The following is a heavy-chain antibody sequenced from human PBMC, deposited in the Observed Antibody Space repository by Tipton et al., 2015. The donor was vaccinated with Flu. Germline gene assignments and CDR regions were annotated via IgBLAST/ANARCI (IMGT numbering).Heavy chain of an antibody. CDR2: IRYDGGNK. D-gene: IGHD4-17*01. J-gene: IGHJ4*02. Sequence: SGFTFSSYGMHWVRQAPGKGLEWVASIRYDGGNKYYADSVKGRFTISRDNSKNTLYLQMNSLRAEDTAVYYCAKDYQAVTVLPLDYWGQGTLVTVSS. V-gene: IGHV3-30*02. CDR3: AKDYQAVTVLPLDY. CDR1: GFTFSSYG.